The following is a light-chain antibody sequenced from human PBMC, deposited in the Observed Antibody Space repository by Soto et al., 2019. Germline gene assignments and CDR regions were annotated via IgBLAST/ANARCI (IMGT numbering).Light chain of an antibody. V-gene: IGKV1-9*01. CDR1: QGISSY. J-gene: IGKJ3*01. Sequence: DIQLTQSPSFLSASVGDRVTITCRASQGISSYLAWYQQKPGKAPKLLIYAASTLQSGVPSRFSGSGSGTEFTLTISSLQPEDFAFYYCQQLFSYPLFTFGPGTKVDIK. CDR3: QQLFSYPLFT. CDR2: AAS.